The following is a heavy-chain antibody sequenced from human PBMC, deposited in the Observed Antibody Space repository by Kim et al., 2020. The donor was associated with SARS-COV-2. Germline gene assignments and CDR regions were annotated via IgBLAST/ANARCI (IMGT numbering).Heavy chain of an antibody. D-gene: IGHD3-10*01. Sequence: SYAQKFQGRVTMTRDTSTSTVYMELSSLRSEDTAVYYCVRGGLEYFGVVYWGQGTLVTVSS. V-gene: IGHV1-46*01. J-gene: IGHJ4*02. CDR3: VRGGLEYFGVVY.